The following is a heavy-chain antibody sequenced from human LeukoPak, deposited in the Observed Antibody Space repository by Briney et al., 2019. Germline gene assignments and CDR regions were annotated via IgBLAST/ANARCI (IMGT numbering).Heavy chain of an antibody. Sequence: PGGSLRLSCAASGFTFSSYAMSWVRQAPGKGLEWVSAISGSGGSTYYADSVKGRFTISRDNSKNTLYLQMNSLRAEDTAVYYCTTDPIVAATSDYWGQGTLVTVSS. J-gene: IGHJ4*02. CDR1: GFTFSSYA. CDR3: TTDPIVAATSDY. CDR2: ISGSGGST. D-gene: IGHD6-19*01. V-gene: IGHV3-23*01.